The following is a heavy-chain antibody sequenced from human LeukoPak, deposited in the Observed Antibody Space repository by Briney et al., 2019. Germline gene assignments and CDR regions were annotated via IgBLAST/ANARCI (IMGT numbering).Heavy chain of an antibody. D-gene: IGHD2-15*01. CDR1: GYTFTSYY. CDR3: ARAVGWCSGGSCYSLDYFDY. Sequence: ASVKVSCKAPGYTFTSYYMHWVRQAPGQGLEWMGIINPSGGSTSYAQKFQGRVTMTRDTSTSTVYMELSSLRSEDTAVYYCARAVGWCSGGSCYSLDYFDYWGQGTLVTVSS. J-gene: IGHJ4*02. V-gene: IGHV1-46*03. CDR2: INPSGGST.